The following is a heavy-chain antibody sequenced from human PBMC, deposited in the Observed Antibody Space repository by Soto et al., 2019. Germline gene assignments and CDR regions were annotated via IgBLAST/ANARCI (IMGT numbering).Heavy chain of an antibody. V-gene: IGHV1-3*01. CDR3: ARDLPVVVVAAFYYYGMDV. CDR2: INASNGNT. CDR1: GYTFTSYA. D-gene: IGHD2-15*01. Sequence: QVQLVQSGAEVKKPGASVKVSCKASGYTFTSYAMHWVRQAPGQRLEWMGWINASNGNTKYSQKFQGRVTITRDTSASTAYMELSSLRSEDTAVYYCARDLPVVVVAAFYYYGMDVWGQGTTVTVSS. J-gene: IGHJ6*02.